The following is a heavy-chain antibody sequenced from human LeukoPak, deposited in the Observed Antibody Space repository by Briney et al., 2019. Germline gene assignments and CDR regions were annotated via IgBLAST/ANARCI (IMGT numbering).Heavy chain of an antibody. J-gene: IGHJ4*02. CDR1: GYSISSGYY. D-gene: IGHD1-1*01. V-gene: IGHV4-38-2*02. Sequence: NPSETLSLTCTVSGYSISSGYYWGWIRQPPGKGLESIGSIYHSGSTYYNPSLKSRVTISVDASKNQFSLKLSSVTAADTAVYYCARGERRSGDYWGQGTLVTVSS. CDR3: ARGERRSGDY. CDR2: IYHSGST.